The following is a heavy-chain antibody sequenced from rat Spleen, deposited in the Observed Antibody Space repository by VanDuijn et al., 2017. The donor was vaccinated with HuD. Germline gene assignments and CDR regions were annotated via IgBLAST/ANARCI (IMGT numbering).Heavy chain of an antibody. CDR2: ISPTGGRS. Sequence: EVQLVESGGGLVQPGRSLKLSCEASGFTFSNYGMHWIRQAPTKGLEWVASISPTGGRSNYRDSVKGRFTISRDNAKSTLYLQMDSLRSEDSATYYCARHRRHWGYVMDAWGQGASVTVSS. CDR3: ARHRRHWGYVMDA. V-gene: IGHV5-19*01. J-gene: IGHJ4*01. CDR1: GFTFSNYG. D-gene: IGHD1-5*01.